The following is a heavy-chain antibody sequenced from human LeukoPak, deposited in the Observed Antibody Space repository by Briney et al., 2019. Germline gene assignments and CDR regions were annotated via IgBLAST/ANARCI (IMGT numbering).Heavy chain of an antibody. D-gene: IGHD2-15*01. CDR3: ARARAAGFDP. CDR1: GGSFSGYY. Sequence: PSETLSLTCAVYGGSFSGYYWSWIRQPPGKGLEWIGYIYYSGSTNYNPSLKSRVTISADTSKNQFSLKLSSVTAADTAVYYCARARAAGFDPWGQGTLVTVSS. V-gene: IGHV4-59*01. CDR2: IYYSGST. J-gene: IGHJ5*02.